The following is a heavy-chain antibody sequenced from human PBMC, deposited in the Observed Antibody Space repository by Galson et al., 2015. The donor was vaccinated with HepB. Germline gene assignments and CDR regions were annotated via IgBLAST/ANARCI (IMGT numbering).Heavy chain of an antibody. CDR3: TRPGSGMDV. CDR2: IYPGDFDT. D-gene: IGHD1-26*01. Sequence: SGAEVKKPGESLKISCKGSGYSFSTDWVGWVRQMPGKGLEWMGIIYPGDFDTKYSPSFQGQVTISADKSISTTYLQWSSLKVPDTAMYYCTRPGSGMDVWGQGTTVTVSS. CDR1: GYSFSTDW. J-gene: IGHJ6*02. V-gene: IGHV5-51*01.